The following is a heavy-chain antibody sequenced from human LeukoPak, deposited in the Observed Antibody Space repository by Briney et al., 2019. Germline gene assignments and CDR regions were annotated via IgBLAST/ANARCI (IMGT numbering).Heavy chain of an antibody. CDR3: ARASSSSWAFDY. CDR1: GGSISSGGYY. V-gene: IGHV4-31*03. CDR2: IYYSGST. Sequence: PSETLSLTCTVSGGSISSGGYYWSWIRQHPGRGLGWIGYIYYSGSTYYNPSLKSRVTISVYTSKNQFSLKLSSVTAADTAVYYCARASSSSWAFDYWGQGTLVTVSS. J-gene: IGHJ4*02. D-gene: IGHD6-13*01.